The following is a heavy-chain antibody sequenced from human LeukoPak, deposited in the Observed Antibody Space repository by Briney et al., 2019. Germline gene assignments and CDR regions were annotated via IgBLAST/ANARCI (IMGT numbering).Heavy chain of an antibody. J-gene: IGHJ4*02. D-gene: IGHD2-8*02. V-gene: IGHV3-11*04. CDR2: ISESGNIM. CDR1: GFIFSDFY. Sequence: SGGSLRLSCAASGFIFSDFYMNWIRQAPGKGLEWVSFISESGNIMYYADSVKGRFTISRDNARNSLYLQLNSLRDEDTAVYYCARSKFRYCPGGIWGQGTLVTVSS. CDR3: ARSKFRYCPGGI.